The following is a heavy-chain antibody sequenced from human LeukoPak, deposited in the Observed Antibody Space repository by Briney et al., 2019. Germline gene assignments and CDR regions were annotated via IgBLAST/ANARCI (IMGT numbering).Heavy chain of an antibody. Sequence: GGSLRLSCAAPGFTFSSYAIHWVRQAPGKGLEWVAVISYDGSNKYYADSVKGRFTISRDNSKNTLYLQMNSLRAEDTAVYYCARGISSSSGWLLHYWGQGTLVTVSS. CDR3: ARGISSSSGWLLHY. D-gene: IGHD6-19*01. J-gene: IGHJ4*02. CDR2: ISYDGSNK. V-gene: IGHV3-30-3*01. CDR1: GFTFSSYA.